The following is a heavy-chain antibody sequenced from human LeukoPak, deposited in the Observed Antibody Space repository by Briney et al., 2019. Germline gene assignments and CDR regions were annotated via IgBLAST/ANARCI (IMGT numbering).Heavy chain of an antibody. CDR3: ATAVGAFRDAFDI. D-gene: IGHD1-26*01. Sequence: ASVKVSCKASGYTFTSYYMHWVRQAPGKGLEWMGGFDPEDGETIYAQKFRGRVTMTEDISTDTAYMELSSLRSEDTAVFYCATAVGAFRDAFDIWGQGTMVTVSS. V-gene: IGHV1-24*01. J-gene: IGHJ3*02. CDR2: FDPEDGET. CDR1: GYTFTSYY.